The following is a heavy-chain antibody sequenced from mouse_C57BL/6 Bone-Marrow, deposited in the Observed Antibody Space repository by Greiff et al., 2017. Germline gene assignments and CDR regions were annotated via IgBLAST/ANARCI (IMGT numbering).Heavy chain of an antibody. D-gene: IGHD2-4*01. CDR2: SRNKANDYTT. J-gene: IGHJ3*01. Sequence: EVQVVESGGGLVQSGRSLRLSCATSGFTFSDFYMAWVRQAPGKGLEWFAASRNKANDYTTEYSASVKGRFIVSRDTSQSILYLQMNALRAEDTAMYYCARDADDYDGFAYWGQGTLVTVSA. CDR3: ARDADDYDGFAY. V-gene: IGHV7-1*01. CDR1: GFTFSDFY.